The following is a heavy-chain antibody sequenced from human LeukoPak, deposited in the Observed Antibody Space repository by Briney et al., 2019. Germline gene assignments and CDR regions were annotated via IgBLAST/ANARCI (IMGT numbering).Heavy chain of an antibody. CDR2: IYYSGST. Sequence: SETLSLTCTVSGGSISSGDYYWSWIRQPPGKGLEWIGYIYYSGSTYYNPSLKSRVTISVDTSKNQFSLKLSSVTAADTAMYYCAREGQQLVPPFDYWGQGTLVTVSS. J-gene: IGHJ4*02. V-gene: IGHV4-30-4*08. CDR3: AREGQQLVPPFDY. D-gene: IGHD6-6*01. CDR1: GGSISSGDYY.